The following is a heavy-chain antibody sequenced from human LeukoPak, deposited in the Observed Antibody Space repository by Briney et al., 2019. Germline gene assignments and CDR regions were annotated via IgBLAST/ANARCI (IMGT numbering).Heavy chain of an antibody. CDR3: ARISSSRYYFDY. CDR1: GFSFSDYY. V-gene: IGHV3-21*01. Sequence: PGGSLRLSCAASGFSFSDYYMHGVRQAPGKGLEWVSAISSSSSYIYYADSVKGRFTISRDNAENSVSLQMHGLRAGDTAVYYCARISSSRYYFDYWGQGTLVTVSS. D-gene: IGHD2-2*01. CDR2: ISSSSSYI. J-gene: IGHJ4*02.